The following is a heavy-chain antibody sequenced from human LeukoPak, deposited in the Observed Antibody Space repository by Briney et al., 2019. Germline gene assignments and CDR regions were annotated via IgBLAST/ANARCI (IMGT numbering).Heavy chain of an antibody. J-gene: IGHJ4*02. CDR2: IYYSGST. CDR3: ARQGVVGATGFDF. CDR1: GGSISELSYY. D-gene: IGHD1-26*01. Sequence: SETLSLTCSVSGGSISELSYYWGWIRQPPGKGLEWIGNIYYSGSTYNNPSLESRVVISVDSSRNQFSLKLTSVTVTGTAVYYCARQGVVGATGFDFWGQGILVTVSS. V-gene: IGHV4-39*01.